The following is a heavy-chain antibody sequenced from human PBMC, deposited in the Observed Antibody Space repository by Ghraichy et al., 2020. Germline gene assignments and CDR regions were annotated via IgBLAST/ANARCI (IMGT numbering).Heavy chain of an antibody. CDR2: IDPDGRAK. V-gene: IGHV3-7*03. CDR1: GLRFSTYW. CDR3: AGWGLTNV. D-gene: IGHD3-16*01. Sequence: GGSLRLSCAASGLRFSTYWMNWVRQAPGKGLEWVANIDPDGRAKSYVDSVRGRFTISRDNAMNSLYLEMDRLRADDTAVYYCAGWGLTNVWGQGTLATVSS. J-gene: IGHJ4*02.